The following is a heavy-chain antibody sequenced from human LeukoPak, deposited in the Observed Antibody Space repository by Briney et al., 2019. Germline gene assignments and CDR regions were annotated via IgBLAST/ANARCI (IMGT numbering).Heavy chain of an antibody. CDR1: GYTFTGYY. CDR3: ARDGSPGGMDV. CDR2: IIPNSGGT. Sequence: ASVKVSCKASGYTFTGYYMHWVRQAPGRGLEWMGWIIPNSGGTNYAQKFRGRVTMTRDTSISTAYMELSRLRSDDTAVYYGARDGSPGGMDVWGQGTTVTVSS. J-gene: IGHJ6*02. D-gene: IGHD5-12*01. V-gene: IGHV1-2*02.